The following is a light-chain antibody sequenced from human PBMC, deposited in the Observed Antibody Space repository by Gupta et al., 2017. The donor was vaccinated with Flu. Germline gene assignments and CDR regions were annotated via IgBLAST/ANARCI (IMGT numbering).Light chain of an antibody. CDR1: QSIRSW. Sequence: PSTLSASVGDRVTITCRASQSIRSWLAWYQQKPGKAPNLLIYKASTLESGVPSRFSGSGSGTEFTLTINSLQPDDFATYYCQQDDSYSLTFGGGTEVEIK. CDR2: KAS. CDR3: QQDDSYSLT. J-gene: IGKJ4*01. V-gene: IGKV1-5*03.